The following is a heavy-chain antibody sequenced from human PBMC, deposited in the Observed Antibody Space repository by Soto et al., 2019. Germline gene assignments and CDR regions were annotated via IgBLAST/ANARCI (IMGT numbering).Heavy chain of an antibody. Sequence: GESLKISCAASGFTFSSYGMHWVRQAPGKGLEWVAVISYDGSNKYYADSVKGRFTISRDNSKNTLYLQMNSLRAEDTAVYYCAKDLSSSWPYYFDYWGQGTLVTVSS. D-gene: IGHD6-13*01. CDR1: GFTFSSYG. J-gene: IGHJ4*02. V-gene: IGHV3-30*18. CDR2: ISYDGSNK. CDR3: AKDLSSSWPYYFDY.